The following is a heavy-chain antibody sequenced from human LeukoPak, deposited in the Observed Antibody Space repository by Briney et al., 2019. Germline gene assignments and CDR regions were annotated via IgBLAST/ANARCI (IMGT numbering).Heavy chain of an antibody. CDR2: ISYDGSNK. CDR3: ARDVAGTGAFDI. J-gene: IGHJ3*02. D-gene: IGHD6-19*01. Sequence: GGSLRLSCAASGFTFSSYAMHWVRQAPGKGLEGVAVISYDGSNKYYADSVKGRFTISRDNSKNTLYLQMNSLRAEDTAVYYCARDVAGTGAFDIWGQGTMVTVSS. V-gene: IGHV3-30-3*01. CDR1: GFTFSSYA.